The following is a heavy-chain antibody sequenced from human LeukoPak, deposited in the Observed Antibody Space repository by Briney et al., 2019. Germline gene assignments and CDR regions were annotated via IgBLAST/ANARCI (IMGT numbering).Heavy chain of an antibody. D-gene: IGHD2/OR15-2a*01. V-gene: IGHV4-34*01. CDR1: SGSFTGYY. J-gene: IGHJ4*02. CDR3: ARAPSTRGLPDY. Sequence: SETLSLTCGVYSGSFTGYYWSWIRQPPGKGLEWIGEINHSGSINYNPSLKSRVTISVDTSKNQFSLKLTSVTAADTAVYYCARAPSTRGLPDYWGQGTLVTVSS. CDR2: INHSGSI.